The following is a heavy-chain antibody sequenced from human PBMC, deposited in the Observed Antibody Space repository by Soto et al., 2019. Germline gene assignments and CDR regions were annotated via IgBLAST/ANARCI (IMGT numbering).Heavy chain of an antibody. J-gene: IGHJ4*02. CDR1: DGSISSYY. CDR3: ARDSFPPYSSSSKGFDY. V-gene: IGHV4-59*01. Sequence: QVQLQESGPGLVKPSETLSLICTVSDGSISSYYWNWIRQSPGKGLEWIASLDYSGTTNYNPSLKSRITTSVDPSKKQFSLKMRSVTAADTAVYYCARDSFPPYSSSSKGFDYWGQGSLVTVST. CDR2: LDYSGTT. D-gene: IGHD6-6*01.